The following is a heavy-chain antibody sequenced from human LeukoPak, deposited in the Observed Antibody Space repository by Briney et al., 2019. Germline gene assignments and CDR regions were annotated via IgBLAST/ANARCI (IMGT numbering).Heavy chain of an antibody. V-gene: IGHV3-30*04. CDR2: ISYDGSNK. CDR3: ARVEGVRSGWYQY. Sequence: GGSLRLSCAASGFTFSSYAMHWVRQAPGKGLEWVAVISYDGSNKYYADSVKGRFTISRDNSKSTLYLQMNSLRAEDTAVYYCARVEGVRSGWYQYWGQGTLVTVSS. D-gene: IGHD6-19*01. CDR1: GFTFSSYA. J-gene: IGHJ4*02.